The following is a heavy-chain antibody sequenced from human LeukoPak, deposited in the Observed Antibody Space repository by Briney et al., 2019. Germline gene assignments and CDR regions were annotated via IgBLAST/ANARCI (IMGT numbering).Heavy chain of an antibody. V-gene: IGHV3-30-3*01. Sequence: GGSLRLSCAASGLTFSSYAMHWVRQAPGKGLEWVAVISYDGSNKYYADSVKGRFTISRDNSKNTLYLQMNSLRAEDTAVYYCARDLAMGFGELLSWGQGTLVTVSS. CDR2: ISYDGSNK. CDR1: GLTFSSYA. CDR3: ARDLAMGFGELLS. D-gene: IGHD3-10*01. J-gene: IGHJ4*02.